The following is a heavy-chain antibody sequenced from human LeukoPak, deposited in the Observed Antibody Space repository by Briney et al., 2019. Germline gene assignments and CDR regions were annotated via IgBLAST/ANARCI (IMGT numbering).Heavy chain of an antibody. Sequence: ASVKVSCKASGYTFTSYGISWVRQAPGQGLEWMEWISAYNGNTNYAQKLQGRVTMTTDTSTSTAYMELRSLRSGDTAVYYCARRASGSYFLDYWGQGTLVTVSS. CDR3: ARRASGSYFLDY. CDR1: GYTFTSYG. CDR2: ISAYNGNT. V-gene: IGHV1-18*01. D-gene: IGHD1-26*01. J-gene: IGHJ4*02.